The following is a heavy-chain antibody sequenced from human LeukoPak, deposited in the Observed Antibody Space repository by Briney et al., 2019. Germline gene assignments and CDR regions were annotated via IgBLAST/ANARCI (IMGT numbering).Heavy chain of an antibody. D-gene: IGHD3-10*01. Sequence: GASVKVSCKASGYTFTGYYMHWVRQAPGQGLEWMGWINPNSGGTNYAQKFQGRVTMTRDTSISTAYMELSRLRSDDTAVYYCARELRITMVRGVIIKGRSFDYWGQGTLVTVSS. CDR1: GYTFTGYY. CDR3: ARELRITMVRGVIIKGRSFDY. J-gene: IGHJ4*02. V-gene: IGHV1-2*02. CDR2: INPNSGGT.